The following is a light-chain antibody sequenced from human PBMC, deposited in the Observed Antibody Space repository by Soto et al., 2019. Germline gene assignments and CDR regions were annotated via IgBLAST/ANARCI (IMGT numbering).Light chain of an antibody. CDR2: EVS. V-gene: IGLV2-8*01. Sequence: QSVLTQPPSASGSPGQSVTISCTGTSSDVGGYNYVSWYQQHPGKAPRLMIYEVSKRPSGVPDRFSSSKSGKTASRTGPGLQAEDEADYYCSSYAGSNNYVFVTGTNVTV. CDR3: SSYAGSNNYV. J-gene: IGLJ1*01. CDR1: SSDVGGYNY.